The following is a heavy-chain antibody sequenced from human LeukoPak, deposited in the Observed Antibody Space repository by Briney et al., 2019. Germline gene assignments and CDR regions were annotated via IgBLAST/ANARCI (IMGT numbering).Heavy chain of an antibody. Sequence: PSETLSLTCAVYGGSFSGYYWSWIRQPPGKGLEWIGEINHSGSTNYNPSLKSRVTISVDTSKNQFSLKLSSVTAADTAAYYCALVVVPAAIDYWGQGTLVTVSS. V-gene: IGHV4-34*01. D-gene: IGHD2-2*01. CDR2: INHSGST. CDR1: GGSFSGYY. J-gene: IGHJ4*02. CDR3: ALVVVPAAIDY.